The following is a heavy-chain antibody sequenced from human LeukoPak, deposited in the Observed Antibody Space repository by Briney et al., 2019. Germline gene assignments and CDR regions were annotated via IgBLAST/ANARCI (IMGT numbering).Heavy chain of an antibody. V-gene: IGHV3-43*02. CDR2: ISGDGVST. CDR1: GVTFDDYA. D-gene: IGHD2-8*02. J-gene: IGHJ3*02. CDR3: AKDLVAFDI. Sequence: GGSLRLSCAASGVTFDDYAMHWVRQVPGKGLEWVSLISGDGVSTYYADSVKGTFNISRDNSKTSVYLQMNSLRTEDTALYYCAKDLVAFDIWGQGTMVTVSS.